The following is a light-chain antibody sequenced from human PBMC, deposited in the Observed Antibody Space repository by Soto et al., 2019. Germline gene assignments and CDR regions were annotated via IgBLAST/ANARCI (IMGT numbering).Light chain of an antibody. Sequence: IILTQSPATLSVSPGEGASLSCRASQNVGTSLAWYQQKSGQAPRLLIYGASTRAAGVPARFSGSASGTKYTLTITSLQSEDFALYYCHQYNNCPPFTFGQGTRLEIK. J-gene: IGKJ2*01. V-gene: IGKV3-15*01. CDR3: HQYNNCPPFT. CDR2: GAS. CDR1: QNVGTS.